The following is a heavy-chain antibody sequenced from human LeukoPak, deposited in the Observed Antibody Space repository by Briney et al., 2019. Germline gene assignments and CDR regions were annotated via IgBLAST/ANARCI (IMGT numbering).Heavy chain of an antibody. CDR3: TMYNYDLEGFDY. Sequence: AGGSLRLSCAASGFTISNAKMSWVRQAPGKGLEWVGRIKSKTDGGTTDYAAPVKGRFTISRDDSKNTLYLEMNSLKSEDTAVYYCTMYNYDLEGFDYWGQGTLVTVSS. CDR1: GFTISNAK. D-gene: IGHD3/OR15-3a*01. J-gene: IGHJ4*02. CDR2: IKSKTDGGTT. V-gene: IGHV3-15*01.